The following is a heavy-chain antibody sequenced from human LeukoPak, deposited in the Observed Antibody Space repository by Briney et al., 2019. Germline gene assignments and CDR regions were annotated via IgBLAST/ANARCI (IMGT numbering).Heavy chain of an antibody. V-gene: IGHV3-13*01. J-gene: IGHJ5*02. CDR3: ARAVAGTHWLDP. CDR1: ESPSVTY. Sequence: SGGSLGLSCQPSESPSVTYEWNGFGKVKEKVWEWVSGIDTAGGAYYPDSVKGRFTMSRENAKNSLHLQMNSLTAGDTAVYYCARAVAGTHWLDPWGQGTLVTVSS. CDR2: IDTAGGA. D-gene: IGHD6-19*01.